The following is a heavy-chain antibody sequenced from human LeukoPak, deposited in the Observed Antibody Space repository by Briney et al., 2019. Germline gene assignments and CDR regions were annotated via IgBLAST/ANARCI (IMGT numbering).Heavy chain of an antibody. D-gene: IGHD3-22*01. CDR2: INPNSGGT. J-gene: IGHJ4*02. V-gene: IGHV1-2*02. CDR3: ARERRYHYDSSGYYYPHY. Sequence: GASVKVSCKASGYTFTGYYMHWVRQAPGQGLEWMGWINPNSGGTNYAQKFQGRVTMTRDTSISTAYMELSRLRSDDTAVYYCARERRYHYDSSGYYYPHYWGQGTLVTVSS. CDR1: GYTFTGYY.